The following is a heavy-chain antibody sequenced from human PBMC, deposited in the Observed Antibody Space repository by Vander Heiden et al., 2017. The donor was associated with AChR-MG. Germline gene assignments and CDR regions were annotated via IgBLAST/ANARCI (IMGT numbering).Heavy chain of an antibody. CDR2: ISGSGGST. D-gene: IGHD3-16*01. Sequence: EVQLLESGGGLVQPGGSLRLSCAASGLTFSSHAMSWVRQAPGKGLEWVSAISGSGGSTYYADSVKGRFTISRDNSKNTLYLQMNSLRAEDTAVYYCAKDPLGMITFGGVHWGQGTLVTVSS. J-gene: IGHJ4*02. CDR3: AKDPLGMITFGGVH. CDR1: GLTFSSHA. V-gene: IGHV3-23*01.